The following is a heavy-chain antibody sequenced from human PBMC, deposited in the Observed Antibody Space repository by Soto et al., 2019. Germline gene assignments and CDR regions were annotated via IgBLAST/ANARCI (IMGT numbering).Heavy chain of an antibody. CDR1: GFTFSSYA. V-gene: IGHV3-23*01. D-gene: IGHD3-22*01. Sequence: EVQLLESGGGLVQPGGSLRLSCAASGFTFSSYAMSWVRQAPGKGLEWVSAISGSGGSTYYADSVKGRFTISRDNSKNTLYLKINSLRAEDTAVYYWAKQYYYDSIGYYYLVDYGGQGTLVTVSS. J-gene: IGHJ4*02. CDR3: AKQYYYDSIGYYYLVDY. CDR2: ISGSGGST.